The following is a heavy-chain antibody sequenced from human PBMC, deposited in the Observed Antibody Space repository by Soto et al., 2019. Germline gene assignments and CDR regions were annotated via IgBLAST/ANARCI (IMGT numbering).Heavy chain of an antibody. V-gene: IGHV1-8*01. J-gene: IGHJ5*02. CDR3: ARRATYGTLNWFDP. CDR1: GYAFGDYD. CDR2: MNPNSANT. Sequence: QVPLVQSGAEVQRPGAYVKVSCRASGYAFGDYDISWVRQAHGQGLEWMGWMNPNSANTGYAQKFQGRVSMTSDMSISTAYMDLSRLRPEDTAIYYCARRATYGTLNWFDPWGQGALVTVSS. D-gene: IGHD1-1*01.